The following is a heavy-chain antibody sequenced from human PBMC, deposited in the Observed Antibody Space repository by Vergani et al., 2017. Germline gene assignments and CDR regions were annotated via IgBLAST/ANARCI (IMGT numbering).Heavy chain of an antibody. V-gene: IGHV3-23*01. J-gene: IGHJ5*02. Sequence: EVQLLESGGGLVQPGGSLRLSCAASGFTFSSYAMSWVRQAPGKGLEWVSAISGSGGSTYYADSVKGRFTISRDNSKNTLYLQINSLRAEDTAVYYCAKNGYGSGSYYNMGWFDPWGQGTLVTVSS. CDR2: ISGSGGST. CDR1: GFTFSSYA. D-gene: IGHD3-10*01. CDR3: AKNGYGSGSYYNMGWFDP.